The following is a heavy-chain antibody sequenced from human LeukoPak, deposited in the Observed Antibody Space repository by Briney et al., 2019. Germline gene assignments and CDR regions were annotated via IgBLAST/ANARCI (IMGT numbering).Heavy chain of an antibody. Sequence: ASVKVSCKASGYSFTSYGINWVRQAPGQGLERMGWISAYDGNTKYAQKLQGRVTMTKDTSTSTAYMELRSLRSDDTAVYYCVRDRIAVADQPDYWGQGTLVTVSS. V-gene: IGHV1-18*01. J-gene: IGHJ4*02. CDR3: VRDRIAVADQPDY. D-gene: IGHD6-19*01. CDR1: GYSFTSYG. CDR2: ISAYDGNT.